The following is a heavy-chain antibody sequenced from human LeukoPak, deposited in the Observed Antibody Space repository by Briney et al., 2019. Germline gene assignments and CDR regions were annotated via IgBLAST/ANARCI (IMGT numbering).Heavy chain of an antibody. CDR3: AKAPVSPRVVLVPAAPPWFFDL. V-gene: IGHV3-9*01. CDR1: GFPFYEYA. D-gene: IGHD2-2*01. Sequence: GRSLRLSFAASGFPFYEYAMDWGRPTPGMGLEWVSGISWNSDDMRYADSVKGRFIISRDNAKNSLYLQMNSLRAEDTALYHCAKAPVSPRVVLVPAAPPWFFDLWGRGTLVSVSS. J-gene: IGHJ2*01. CDR2: ISWNSDDM.